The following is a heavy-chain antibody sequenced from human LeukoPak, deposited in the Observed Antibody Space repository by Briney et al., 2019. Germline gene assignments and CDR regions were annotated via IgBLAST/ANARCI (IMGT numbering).Heavy chain of an antibody. CDR2: IYSGGTT. J-gene: IGHJ4*02. D-gene: IGHD1-26*01. V-gene: IGHV3-53*01. CDR3: ARAATTVTQWDY. CDR1: GLTVSSNY. Sequence: PGGSLRLSCAASGLTVSSNYMSWVRQAPGKGLEWVSAIYSGGTTYYADSVKDRFAISRDNSKNTVYLQMNSLRAEDTAVYYCARAATTVTQWDYWGQGTLVTVSS.